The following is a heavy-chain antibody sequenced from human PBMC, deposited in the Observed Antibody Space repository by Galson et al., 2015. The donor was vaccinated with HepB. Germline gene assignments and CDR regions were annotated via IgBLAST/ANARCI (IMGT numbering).Heavy chain of an antibody. CDR3: VKDLDSSSWYYWEYFDC. CDR1: GSTFSSYA. CDR2: ISSNGGST. J-gene: IGHJ4*02. D-gene: IGHD6-13*01. V-gene: IGHV3-64D*06. Sequence: SLRLSCAASGSTFSSYAMHWVRQAPGKGLEYVSAISSNGGSTYYADSVKGRFTISRDNSKNTLYLQMSSLRAEDTAVYYCVKDLDSSSWYYWEYFDCWGQGTLVTVSS.